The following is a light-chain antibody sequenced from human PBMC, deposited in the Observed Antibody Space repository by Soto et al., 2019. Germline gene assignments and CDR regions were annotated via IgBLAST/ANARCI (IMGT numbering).Light chain of an antibody. Sequence: DIQMTQSPSTLSASVGDRVTITCRASQSIGRFLAWYQHQPGKAPKLLIYDASTLESGVPSRFSGTGSGTEFTFSITSLQPEDFCTYYCHHCYMCWTFGIGTKVDVK. CDR3: HHCYMCWT. CDR2: DAS. J-gene: IGKJ1*01. CDR1: QSIGRF. V-gene: IGKV1-5*01.